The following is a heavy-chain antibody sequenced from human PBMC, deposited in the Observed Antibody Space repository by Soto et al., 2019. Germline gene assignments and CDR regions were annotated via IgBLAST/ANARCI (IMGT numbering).Heavy chain of an antibody. CDR1: VNTFTTYS. CDR2: IYPGDSET. D-gene: IGHD2-21*01. V-gene: IGHV5-51*01. J-gene: IGHJ6*02. CDR3: ARGTVINGYYCGMDV. Sequence: PGESLKISCEVSVNTFTTYSIGWVRQMPGKGLEWMGSIYPGDSETAYSPSFEGQVTISADKSTTTAYLQWSSLKASDTAMYYCARGTVINGYYCGMDVWGQGTTVTVSS.